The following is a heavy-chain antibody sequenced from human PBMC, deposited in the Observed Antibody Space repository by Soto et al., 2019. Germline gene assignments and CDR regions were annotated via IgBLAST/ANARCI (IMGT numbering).Heavy chain of an antibody. V-gene: IGHV4-34*01. CDR2: INHSGST. Sequence: QVQLQQWGAGLLKPSETLSLTCAVYGGSFSGYYWSWIRQPPGKGLEWIGEINHSGSTNYNPSLKSRVTISVDTSKNQFSLKLSSVTAADTAVYYCARGRDIFTGYYIRYYYYGMDVWGQGTTVTVSS. J-gene: IGHJ6*02. D-gene: IGHD3-9*01. CDR3: ARGRDIFTGYYIRYYYYGMDV. CDR1: GGSFSGYY.